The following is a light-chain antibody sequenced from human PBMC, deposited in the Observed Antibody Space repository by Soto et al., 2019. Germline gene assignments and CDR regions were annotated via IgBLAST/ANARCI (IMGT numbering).Light chain of an antibody. Sequence: DIQLTQSPSFLSASVGDRVTITCRASQGISSYLAWYQQKPGRAPKLLIYAASTLQSGVPSRFSGSGSGTEFTLTISSLQPEDFATYYCQLLNCYPSFGSGINVDI. CDR2: AAS. V-gene: IGKV1-9*01. J-gene: IGKJ3*01. CDR1: QGISSY. CDR3: QLLNCYPS.